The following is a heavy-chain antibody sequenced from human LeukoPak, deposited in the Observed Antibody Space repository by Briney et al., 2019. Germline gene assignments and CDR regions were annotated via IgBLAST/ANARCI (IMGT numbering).Heavy chain of an antibody. V-gene: IGHV4-59*01. CDR2: IYYSGST. CDR3: AREATTVTTDPSQFDY. J-gene: IGHJ4*02. Sequence: PSETLSLTCTVSGGSISSYYWSWIRQPPGKGLEWIGYIYYSGSTNYNPSLKSRVTISVDTSKNQFSLKLSSVTAADMAVYYCAREATTVTTDPSQFDYWGQGTLVTVSS. CDR1: GGSISSYY. D-gene: IGHD4-17*01.